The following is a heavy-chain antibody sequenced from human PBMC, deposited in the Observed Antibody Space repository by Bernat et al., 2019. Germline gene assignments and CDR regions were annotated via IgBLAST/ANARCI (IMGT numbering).Heavy chain of an antibody. J-gene: IGHJ5*02. D-gene: IGHD2-21*01. V-gene: IGHV3-48*03. Sequence: EVQLVESGGGLAQPGGSLRLSCAASGFIFSDYEMNWVRQAPGKGLEWVSYITSAGDHIFYADSLKDRFTMSRDNAKSLLYLQMDSLRAEDTAVYYCAREVARCGGDCLDLWGQGTLVTVSS. CDR2: ITSAGDHI. CDR3: AREVARCGGDCLDL. CDR1: GFIFSDYE.